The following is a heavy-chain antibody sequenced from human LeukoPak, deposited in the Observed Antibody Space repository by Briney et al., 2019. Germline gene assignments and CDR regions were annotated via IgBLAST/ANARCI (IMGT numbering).Heavy chain of an antibody. Sequence: GASVKVSCKASGYTFTDYYMHWVRQAPGQGLEWMGWINPNSGGTNYAQKLQGGVTMTRDTSINTAYMELSRLKSDDTAVYYCARVGGSGSIEYWGQGTLVTVSS. D-gene: IGHD3-10*01. CDR2: INPNSGGT. CDR3: ARVGGSGSIEY. CDR1: GYTFTDYY. V-gene: IGHV1-2*02. J-gene: IGHJ4*02.